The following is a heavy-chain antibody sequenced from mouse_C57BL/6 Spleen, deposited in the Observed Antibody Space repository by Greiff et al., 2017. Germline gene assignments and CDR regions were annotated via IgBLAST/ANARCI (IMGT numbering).Heavy chain of an antibody. Sequence: VQLQESGTELVKPGASVKLSCKASGYTFPSYWMHWVKQRPGQGLEWIGNIIPSNGGTNYNEKFKSKATLTVDKSSSTAYMQLSSLTSEDSAVYYCAREGLRPWFAYWGQGTLVTVSA. CDR2: IIPSNGGT. CDR3: AREGLRPWFAY. D-gene: IGHD2-4*01. V-gene: IGHV1-53*01. J-gene: IGHJ3*01. CDR1: GYTFPSYW.